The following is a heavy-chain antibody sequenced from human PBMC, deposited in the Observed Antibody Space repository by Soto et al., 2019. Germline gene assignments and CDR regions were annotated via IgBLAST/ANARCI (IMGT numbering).Heavy chain of an antibody. CDR1: GFTVSSNY. V-gene: IGHV3-53*01. D-gene: IGHD5-18*01. Sequence: EVQLVESGGGLIQPGGSLRLSCAASGFTVSSNYMSWVRQAPGKGLEWVSVIYSGGSTYYADSVKGRFTISRDNSKNTLYLQMNSLRAEDTAVYYCARDRIQLWGREAFDIWGQGTMVTVSS. J-gene: IGHJ3*02. CDR2: IYSGGST. CDR3: ARDRIQLWGREAFDI.